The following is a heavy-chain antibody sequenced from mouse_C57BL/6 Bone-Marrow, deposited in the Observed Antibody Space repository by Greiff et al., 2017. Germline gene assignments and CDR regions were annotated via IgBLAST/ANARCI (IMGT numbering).Heavy chain of an antibody. D-gene: IGHD3-2*02. CDR1: GYTFTNYW. CDR2: IYPGGGYT. V-gene: IGHV1-63*01. CDR3: ASTLDSSVYGGPWFAY. Sequence: LVESGAELVRPGTSVKMSCKASGYTFTNYWIGWAKQRPGHGLEWIGDIYPGGGYTNYNEKFKGKATLTADKSSSTAYMQFSSLTSEDSAIYYCASTLDSSVYGGPWFAYWGQGTLVTVSA. J-gene: IGHJ3*01.